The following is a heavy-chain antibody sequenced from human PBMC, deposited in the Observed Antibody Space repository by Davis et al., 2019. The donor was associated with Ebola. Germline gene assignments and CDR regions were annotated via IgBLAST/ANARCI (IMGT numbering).Heavy chain of an antibody. CDR3: ARVNWGAGKAFDI. J-gene: IGHJ3*02. CDR2: TYFNSKYYS. D-gene: IGHD7-27*01. Sequence: HSQTLSLTCAISGDSVSINSAGWNWIRQSPSRGLEWLGRTYFNSKYYSDYAVSVRGRITFNPDTSKNQFSLQLDSVTPEDTAIYYCARVNWGAGKAFDIWGQGSMVTVSS. V-gene: IGHV6-1*01. CDR1: GDSVSINSAG.